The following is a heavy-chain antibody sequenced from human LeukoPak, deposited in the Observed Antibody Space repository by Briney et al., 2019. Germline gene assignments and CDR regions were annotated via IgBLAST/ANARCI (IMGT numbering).Heavy chain of an antibody. D-gene: IGHD3-22*01. V-gene: IGHV4-39*01. J-gene: IGHJ4*02. CDR1: GGSISSSSYY. CDR2: IYYSGST. Sequence: SETLSLTCTVSGGSISSSSYYWGWIRQPPGKGLAWIGSIYYSGSTYYNPSLKSRVTISVATSKNQFPLKLISVTAADTAVYYCAVYYYDSSGYFDYWGQGTLVTVSS. CDR3: AVYYYDSSGYFDY.